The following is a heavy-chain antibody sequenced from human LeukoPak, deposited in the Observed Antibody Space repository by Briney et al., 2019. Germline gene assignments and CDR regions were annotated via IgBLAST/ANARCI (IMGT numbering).Heavy chain of an antibody. J-gene: IGHJ3*02. CDR2: IYHSGST. CDR1: GGPISSNNW. V-gene: IGHV4-4*02. D-gene: IGHD6-13*01. Sequence: SETLSLTCAVSGGPISSNNWWSWVRQPPGKGLEWIGDIYHSGSTKYNPSLKSRVTISVDKSKNQFSLKLRSVTAADTAVYYCARDAGGSIAAALSAFDIWGQGTMVTVSS. CDR3: ARDAGGSIAAALSAFDI.